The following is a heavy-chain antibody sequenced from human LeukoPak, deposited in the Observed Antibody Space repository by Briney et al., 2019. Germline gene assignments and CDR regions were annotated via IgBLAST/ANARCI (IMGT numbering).Heavy chain of an antibody. Sequence: GGSLRLSCVASGFTFSSYTVNWVRQAPGKGLEWVLSISSSSSYIYYAVSVSGGFTISRDNVKNSLYLQMNSPRAEDTALYYCARARNYDYIWGSYRPDYLAYWGQGPLIPVSS. CDR3: ARARNYDYIWGSYRPDYLAY. V-gene: IGHV3-21*01. CDR2: ISSSSSYI. CDR1: GFTFSSYT. D-gene: IGHD3-16*02. J-gene: IGHJ4*02.